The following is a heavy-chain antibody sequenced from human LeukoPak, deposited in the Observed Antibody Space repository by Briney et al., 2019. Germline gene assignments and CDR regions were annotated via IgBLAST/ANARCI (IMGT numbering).Heavy chain of an antibody. D-gene: IGHD6-13*01. CDR1: GFTIGSYW. CDR2: IRQDGSEK. V-gene: IGHV3-7*01. Sequence: GGSLRLSCAGSGFTIGSYWMSWVRQAPGKGLEWVANIRQDGSEKYYVDSVKGRLTISRDNAKNSLFLQMNSLRAEDTAVYYCARVEGRSSCPDYWGQGTLVTVSS. CDR3: ARVEGRSSCPDY. J-gene: IGHJ4*02.